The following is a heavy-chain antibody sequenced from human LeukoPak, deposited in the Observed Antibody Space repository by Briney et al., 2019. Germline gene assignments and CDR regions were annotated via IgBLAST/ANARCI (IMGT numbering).Heavy chain of an antibody. CDR3: ARVAGTAMAQTFDY. V-gene: IGHV4-34*01. D-gene: IGHD5-18*01. CDR2: INHSGST. CDR1: GGSFSGYY. Sequence: PSETLSLTCAVYGGSFSGYYWSWIRQPPGKGLEWIGEINHSGSTNYNPSLKSRVTISVDTSKNQFSLKLSSVTAADTAVYYCARVAGTAMAQTFDYWGQGTLVTVSS. J-gene: IGHJ4*02.